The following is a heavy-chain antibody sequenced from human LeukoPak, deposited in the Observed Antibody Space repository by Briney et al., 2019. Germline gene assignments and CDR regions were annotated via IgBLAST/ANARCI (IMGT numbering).Heavy chain of an antibody. V-gene: IGHV3-23*01. CDR2: ISASGGST. J-gene: IGHJ4*02. CDR3: ARVGEGGYYFDY. Sequence: PGGSLRLSCVASGLNFDDSAMHWVRQAPGKGLEWVSAISASGGSTYYADSVKGRFTISRDNAKNSLYLQMNSLRAEDTAVYYCARVGEGGYYFDYWGQGTLVTVSS. CDR1: GLNFDDSA. D-gene: IGHD3-16*01.